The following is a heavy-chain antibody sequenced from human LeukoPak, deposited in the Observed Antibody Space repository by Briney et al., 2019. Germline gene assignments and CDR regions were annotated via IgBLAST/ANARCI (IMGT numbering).Heavy chain of an antibody. CDR1: GGSISSYY. V-gene: IGHV4-4*07. J-gene: IGHJ4*02. CDR2: IYTSGST. Sequence: SETLSLTCTVSGGSISSYYRSWIRQPAGKGLEWIGRIYTSGSTNYNPSLKSRVTMSVDTSKNQFSLKLSSVTAADTAVYYCASQSFDFWSGYFDYWGQGTLVTVSS. CDR3: ASQSFDFWSGYFDY. D-gene: IGHD3-3*01.